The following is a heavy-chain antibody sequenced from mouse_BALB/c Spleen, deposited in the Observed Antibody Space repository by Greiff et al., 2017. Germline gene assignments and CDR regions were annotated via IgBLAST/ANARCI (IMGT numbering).Heavy chain of an antibody. CDR1: GYTFTSYW. D-gene: IGHD2-10*01. CDR3: ARAYYGNYGGYFDV. J-gene: IGHJ1*01. Sequence: VQLQQPGAELVKPGASVKLSCKASGYTFTSYWMHWVKQRPGQGLEWIGEIDPSDSYTNYNQKFKGKATLTVDKSSSTAYMQLSSLTSEDSAVYYCARAYYGNYGGYFDVWGAGTTVTVSS. V-gene: IGHV1-69*02. CDR2: IDPSDSYT.